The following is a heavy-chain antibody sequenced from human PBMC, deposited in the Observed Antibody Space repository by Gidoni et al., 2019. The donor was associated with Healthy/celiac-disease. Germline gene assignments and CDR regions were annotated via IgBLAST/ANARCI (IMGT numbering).Heavy chain of an antibody. D-gene: IGHD3-16*01. J-gene: IGHJ6*02. CDR2: IYYSGST. V-gene: IGHV4-59*01. Sequence: QVQLQESGPGLVKPSETLSLACTVSGGSISSYYWSWIRQSPGKGLEWIGYIYYSGSTNYNPSLKGRVTISVDTSKNQFSLKLSSVTAADTAVYYCARKRGNYGMDVWGQGTTVTVSS. CDR3: ARKRGNYGMDV. CDR1: GGSISSYY.